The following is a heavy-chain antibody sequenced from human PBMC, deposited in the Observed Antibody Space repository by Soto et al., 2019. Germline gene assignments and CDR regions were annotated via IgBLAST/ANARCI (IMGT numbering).Heavy chain of an antibody. CDR1: GFPFSSYA. J-gene: IGHJ6*02. D-gene: IGHD6-25*01. CDR3: AKGHSDYQGDYNYYGMDV. Sequence: LRLSCAASGFPFSSYAISWVRQAPGRGLEWVAASTGAGGGTYNLEAVKGRFTVSRDNSKKTVYLQLDGLRAEDTAVYYCAKGHSDYQGDYNYYGMDVWGQGTTVTVSS. CDR2: STGAGGGT. V-gene: IGHV3-23*01.